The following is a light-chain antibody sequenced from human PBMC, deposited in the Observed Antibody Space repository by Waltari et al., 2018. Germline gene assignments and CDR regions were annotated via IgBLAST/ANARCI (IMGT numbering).Light chain of an antibody. CDR1: SSNIGDGYD. CDR3: QSYDTSLSVV. Sequence: QSVLTQPPSVSGAPGQRVAISCTGSSSNIGDGYDVHWYQQLPRTAPKLLIYGNNNRPSGVPDRFFGSTYGTSASLAITGLQAEDEADYYCQSYDTSLSVVFGGGTKLTVL. CDR2: GNN. V-gene: IGLV1-40*01. J-gene: IGLJ3*02.